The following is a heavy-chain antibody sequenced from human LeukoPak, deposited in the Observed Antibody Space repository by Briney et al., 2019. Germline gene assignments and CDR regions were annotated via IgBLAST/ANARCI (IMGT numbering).Heavy chain of an antibody. CDR1: APSLSRYS. CDR2: IYYTGST. J-gene: IGHJ2*01. CDR3: ARQLESTNWYVDL. V-gene: IGHV4-59*08. Sequence: PSETLSLTCSVSAPSLSRYSSSWIRQPPGKGLEWIGYIYYTGSTNYNPALKSRATISVDTSKNQFTLRLSSVTAADTAVYHCARQLESTNWYVDLWGRGTLVSVSS.